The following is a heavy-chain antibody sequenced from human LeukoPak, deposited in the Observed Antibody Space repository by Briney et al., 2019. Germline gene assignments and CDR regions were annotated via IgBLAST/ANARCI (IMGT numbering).Heavy chain of an antibody. CDR2: ISSGSSTI. J-gene: IGHJ4*02. CDR3: ARDIPYGLSYFDY. D-gene: IGHD2-2*02. V-gene: IGHV3-48*04. CDR1: GFTFSSYS. Sequence: GGSLRLSCTASGFTFSSYSMNWVRQAPGKGLEWVSYISSGSSTIFYADSVKGRFSISRDNAKDSLYLQLNSLRAEDTAVYYCARDIPYGLSYFDYWGQGTLVTVSS.